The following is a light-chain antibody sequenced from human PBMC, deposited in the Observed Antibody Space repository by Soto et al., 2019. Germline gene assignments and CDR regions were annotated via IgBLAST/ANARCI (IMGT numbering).Light chain of an antibody. Sequence: QSALTQPPSVSGSPGQSVAISCTGTSSDVGSYNRVSWYQQPPGTAPKLMIFDVSNRPSGVPDRFSGSKSGNTASLTISGLQAGEEAYYYCSSYTTSSTYVFGTGTKLTVL. J-gene: IGLJ1*01. V-gene: IGLV2-18*02. CDR3: SSYTTSSTYV. CDR1: SSDVGSYNR. CDR2: DVS.